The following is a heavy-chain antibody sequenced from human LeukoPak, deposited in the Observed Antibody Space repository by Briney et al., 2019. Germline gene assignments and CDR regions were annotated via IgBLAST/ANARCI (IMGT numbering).Heavy chain of an antibody. CDR3: ARHIVVVPNPMIDY. CDR2: INHSGST. D-gene: IGHD2-2*01. Sequence: PSETLSLTRAVYGGSFSGYYWSWIRQPPGKGLEWIGEINHSGSTNYNPSLKSRVTISVDTSKNQFSLKLSSVTAADTAVYYCARHIVVVPNPMIDYWGQGTLVTVSS. J-gene: IGHJ4*02. V-gene: IGHV4-34*01. CDR1: GGSFSGYY.